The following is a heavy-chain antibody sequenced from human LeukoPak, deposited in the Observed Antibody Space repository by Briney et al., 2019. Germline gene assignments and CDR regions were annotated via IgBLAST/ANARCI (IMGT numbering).Heavy chain of an antibody. CDR3: ARDPGGQPSRRFFDY. CDR2: INPNSGDT. D-gene: IGHD1-14*01. J-gene: IGHJ4*02. V-gene: IGHV1-2*02. CDR1: GYTFTCYY. Sequence: SSVKVSCKSSGYTFTCYYMHWVRQAPGQGLEWMGWINPNSGDTNYAQKFQGRVTMTRDTSISTAYMELSMLRSDDTAIYYCARDPGGQPSRRFFDYWGQGTLVTVSS.